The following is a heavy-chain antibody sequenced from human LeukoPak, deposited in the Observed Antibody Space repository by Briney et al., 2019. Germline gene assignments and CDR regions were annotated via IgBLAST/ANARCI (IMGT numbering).Heavy chain of an antibody. D-gene: IGHD2-8*01. J-gene: IGHJ6*02. Sequence: GESLKISFKGSGYSFSSYWSGWVRQMPGKGLKWMGIIYPGDSDTTYRPSFQGPVTISADNSISTAYLPWSSLKASDTAMYYCARAIRPNYYFGMDVWGQGTTVTVSS. CDR3: ARAIRPNYYFGMDV. CDR2: IYPGDSDT. CDR1: GYSFSSYW. V-gene: IGHV5-51*01.